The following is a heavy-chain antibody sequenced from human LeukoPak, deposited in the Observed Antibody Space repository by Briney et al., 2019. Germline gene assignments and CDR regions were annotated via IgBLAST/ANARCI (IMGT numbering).Heavy chain of an antibody. CDR3: ASQYYDILTGYCSPFDY. Sequence: HPGRSLRLSCAASGFTFSSYAMHWVRQAPGKGLEWVAVISYDGSNKYYADSVKGRFTISRDNSKNTLYLQMNSLRAKDTAVYYCASQYYDILTGYCSPFDYWGQGTLVTVSS. V-gene: IGHV3-30-3*01. J-gene: IGHJ4*02. CDR1: GFTFSSYA. CDR2: ISYDGSNK. D-gene: IGHD3-9*01.